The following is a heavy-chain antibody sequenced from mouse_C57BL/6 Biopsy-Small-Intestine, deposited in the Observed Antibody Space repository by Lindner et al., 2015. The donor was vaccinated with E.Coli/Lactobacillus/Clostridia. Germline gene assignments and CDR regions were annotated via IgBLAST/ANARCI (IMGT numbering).Heavy chain of an antibody. V-gene: IGHV1-72*04. CDR2: INPNSGGT. CDR3: ATGGNTAVVMDEHGGY. CDR1: GYTFTGYY. Sequence: SVKVSCKASGYTFTGYYMHWVRQAPGQGLEWMGWINPNSGGTKYAQKFQGRVTMTRDTSISTAYMELSRLKSDDTAVFYCATGGNTAVVMDEHGGYWGQGTLVTVSS. D-gene: IGHD2-2*01. J-gene: IGHJ4*01.